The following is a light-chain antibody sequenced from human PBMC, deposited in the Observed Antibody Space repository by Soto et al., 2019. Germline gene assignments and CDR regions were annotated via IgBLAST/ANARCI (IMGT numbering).Light chain of an antibody. J-gene: IGLJ2*01. V-gene: IGLV2-14*01. CDR2: EVT. Sequence: QSALTQPASVSGSPGQSITISCAGTRDDIGAYDYVSWYQQHPGNAPKLLVYEVTNRPSGVSDRFSGSKSDNTASLTISGLQAEDEADYYCNSYTNSSAVVFGGGTKLTVL. CDR1: RDDIGAYDY. CDR3: NSYTNSSAVV.